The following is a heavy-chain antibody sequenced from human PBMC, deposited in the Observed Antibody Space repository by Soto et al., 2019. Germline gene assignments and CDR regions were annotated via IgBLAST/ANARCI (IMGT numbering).Heavy chain of an antibody. CDR2: IYSGDST. J-gene: IGHJ6*03. D-gene: IGHD2-21*02. CDR1: GLTVSTNY. Sequence: GGPLRLSCAASGLTVSTNYMSWVHQAPGKGLEWVSVIYSGDSTYYADSVKGRFTIARDNSKNTLYLQMNSLRAEDTAVYYCVGYAGDYYYYYSMAVWGKGTTVTVSS. V-gene: IGHV3-66*01. CDR3: VGYAGDYYYYYSMAV.